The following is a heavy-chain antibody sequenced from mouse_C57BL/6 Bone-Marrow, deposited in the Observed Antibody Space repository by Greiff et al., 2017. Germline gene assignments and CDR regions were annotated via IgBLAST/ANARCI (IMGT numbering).Heavy chain of an antibody. J-gene: IGHJ4*01. V-gene: IGHV7-1*01. D-gene: IGHD2-12*01. CDR3: ARDANYTCAMDY. CDR1: GFTFSDFY. CDR2: RRNKANDYTT. Sequence: EVKLVESGGGLVQSGRSLRLSCATSGFTFSDFYMEWVRQAPGKGLEWIAARRNKANDYTTEYSASVKGRFIVSRDTSQSILYLQMNALRAEDTAIYYCARDANYTCAMDYWGQGTSVTVSS.